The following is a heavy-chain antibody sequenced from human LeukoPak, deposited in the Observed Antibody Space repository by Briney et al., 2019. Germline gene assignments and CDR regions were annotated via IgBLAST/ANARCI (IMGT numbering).Heavy chain of an antibody. V-gene: IGHV3-9*01. CDR1: GFTFDDYA. D-gene: IGHD2-8*01. CDR2: ISWNSGSI. CDR3: ATLIVLMVYANGMDV. J-gene: IGHJ6*02. Sequence: PGRSLRLSCAASGFTFDDYAMHWVRQAPGKGLEWVSGISWNSGSIGYADSVKGRFTISRDNAKNSLYLQMNSLRAEDTAVYYCATLIVLMVYANGMDVWGQGTTVTVSS.